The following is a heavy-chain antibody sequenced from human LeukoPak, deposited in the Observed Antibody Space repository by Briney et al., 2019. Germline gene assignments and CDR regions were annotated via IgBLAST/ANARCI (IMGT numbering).Heavy chain of an antibody. J-gene: IGHJ4*02. D-gene: IGHD3-22*01. CDR1: GGSFSGYY. Sequence: PSETLSLTCAVYGGSFSGYYWSWIRQPPGKGLEWIGSIYYSGSTYYNPSLKSRVTISVDTSKNQFSLKLSSVTAADTAVYYCAGITMIVVVITHWGQGTLVTVSS. CDR3: AGITMIVVVITH. V-gene: IGHV4-34*01. CDR2: IYYSGST.